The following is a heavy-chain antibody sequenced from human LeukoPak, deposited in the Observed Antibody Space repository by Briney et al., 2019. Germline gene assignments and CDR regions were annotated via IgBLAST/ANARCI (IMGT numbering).Heavy chain of an antibody. V-gene: IGHV3-48*03. D-gene: IGHD1-1*01. CDR1: GFAFVNYA. CDR2: ISSSGSTI. CDR3: ARELALYFDC. J-gene: IGHJ4*02. Sequence: GGSLRLSCAASGFAFVNYAMHWVRRTPGKGLEWVSYISSSGSTIYYADSVKGRFTISRDNAKNSLYLQMNSLRAEDTAVYYCARELALYFDCWGQGTLVTVSS.